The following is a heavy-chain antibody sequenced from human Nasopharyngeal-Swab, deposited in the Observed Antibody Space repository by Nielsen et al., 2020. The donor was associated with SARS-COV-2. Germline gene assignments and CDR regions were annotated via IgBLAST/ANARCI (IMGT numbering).Heavy chain of an antibody. CDR3: ARGATILGGHASRMDV. D-gene: IGHD3-3*01. J-gene: IGHJ6*02. CDR1: GFTFSSYG. Sequence: GESLKISCTASGFTFSSYGMHWVRQAPGKGLEWVAVISYDGSNKYYADSVKGRFTISRDNSKNTLYLQMNSLRAEDTAVYYCARGATILGGHASRMDVWGQGTTVTVSS. V-gene: IGHV3-30*03. CDR2: ISYDGSNK.